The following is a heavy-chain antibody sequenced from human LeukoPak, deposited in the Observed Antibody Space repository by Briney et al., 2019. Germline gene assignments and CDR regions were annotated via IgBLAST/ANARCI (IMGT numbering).Heavy chain of an antibody. V-gene: IGHV4-61*08. D-gene: IGHD1-26*01. Sequence: PSETLSLTCTVSGASVGSAGYYWTWIRQPPGGGLEWIGYIYYIRNTYYNPSLKSRVTMSLDPSNNQFSLMLNSVTAADTAVYYCARTQSQSGSYRYYFGYWGQGTLVTVSS. J-gene: IGHJ4*02. CDR3: ARTQSQSGSYRYYFGY. CDR1: GASVGSAGYY. CDR2: IYYIRNT.